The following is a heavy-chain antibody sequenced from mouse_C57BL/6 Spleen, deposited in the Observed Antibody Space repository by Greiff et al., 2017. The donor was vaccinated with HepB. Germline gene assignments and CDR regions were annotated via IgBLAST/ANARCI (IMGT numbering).Heavy chain of an antibody. CDR1: GYAFTNYL. D-gene: IGHD3-2*02. CDR3: ARSDSSGPWFAY. Sequence: VQLQQSGAELVRPGTSVKVSCKASGYAFTNYLIEWVKQRPGQGLEWIGVINPGSGGTNYNEKFKGKATLTADKSSSTAYMQLSSLTSEDSAVYCCARSDSSGPWFAYWGQGTLVTVSA. V-gene: IGHV1-54*01. CDR2: INPGSGGT. J-gene: IGHJ3*01.